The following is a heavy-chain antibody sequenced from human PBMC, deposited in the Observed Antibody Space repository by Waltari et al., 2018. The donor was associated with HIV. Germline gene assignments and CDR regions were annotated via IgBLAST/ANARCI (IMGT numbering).Heavy chain of an antibody. Sequence: QTLLVQSASEVRARGASLTLSCKPSGDTFPPPFLYWLRPAPGQVLERPGRINPDSGDTTYSQTFQTRVTMTRDTSSASAYMELTRLTSADTATYFCARGEDVSLTHLPPGFRLQFWGQGSLVSVSS. D-gene: IGHD1-26*01. J-gene: IGHJ4*01. V-gene: IGHV1-2*06. CDR3: ARGEDVSLTHLPPGFRLQF. CDR2: INPDSGDT. CDR1: GDTFPPPF.